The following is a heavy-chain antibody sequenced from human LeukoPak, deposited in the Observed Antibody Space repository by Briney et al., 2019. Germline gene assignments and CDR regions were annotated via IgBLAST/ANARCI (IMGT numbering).Heavy chain of an antibody. CDR3: AIPPGYCGNDCSFDH. Sequence: GESLKISCEGSGYSFSNYWIGWVRQMPGKGLEWMGIIYPGDYETRYGPSFQGLVTISVDKSISTAYLQWSSLKASDTAMYYCAIPPGYCGNDCSFDHGGQETLVTVSS. CDR1: GYSFSNYW. CDR2: IYPGDYET. D-gene: IGHD2-21*02. V-gene: IGHV5-51*01. J-gene: IGHJ4*02.